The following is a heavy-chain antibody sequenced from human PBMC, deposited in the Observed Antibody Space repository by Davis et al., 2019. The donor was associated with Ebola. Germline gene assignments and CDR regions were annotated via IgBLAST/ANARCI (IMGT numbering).Heavy chain of an antibody. CDR1: GFTFSSYA. V-gene: IGHV3-7*03. Sequence: GGSLRLSCAASGFTFSSYAMSWVRQAPGKGLEWVANIKQDGSEKYYVDSVKGRFTISRDNAKNSLYLQMNSLRAEDTAVYYCARDIVVVPAALNWFDPWGQGTLVTVSS. J-gene: IGHJ5*02. CDR2: IKQDGSEK. D-gene: IGHD2-2*01. CDR3: ARDIVVVPAALNWFDP.